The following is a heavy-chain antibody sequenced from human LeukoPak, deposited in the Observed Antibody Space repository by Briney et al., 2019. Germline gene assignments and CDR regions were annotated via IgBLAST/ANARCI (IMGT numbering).Heavy chain of an antibody. CDR3: ARVVAAARWTPFDY. Sequence: SETLSLTCTISGGSISSISYYWGWIRQPPGKGLEWIGSIYYTGSTYYNPSLKSRVTVSVDTSKNQFSLNLSSVTAADTAVYYCARVVAAARWTPFDYWGQGTLVTVSS. J-gene: IGHJ4*02. CDR2: IYYTGST. V-gene: IGHV4-39*07. CDR1: GGSISSISYY. D-gene: IGHD6-13*01.